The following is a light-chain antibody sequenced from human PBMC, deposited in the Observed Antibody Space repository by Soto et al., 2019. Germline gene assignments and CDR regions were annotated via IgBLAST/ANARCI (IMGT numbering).Light chain of an antibody. Sequence: QSVLTQPRSVSGSPGQSVTTSCTGTSSDVGGYNYVSWYQQHPGKAPKLMIYDVSKRPSGVPDRFSGSKSGNTASLTISGLQAEDEADYYCCSYAGSYTFIFGTGTKVPV. CDR2: DVS. J-gene: IGLJ1*01. V-gene: IGLV2-11*01. CDR1: SSDVGGYNY. CDR3: CSYAGSYTFI.